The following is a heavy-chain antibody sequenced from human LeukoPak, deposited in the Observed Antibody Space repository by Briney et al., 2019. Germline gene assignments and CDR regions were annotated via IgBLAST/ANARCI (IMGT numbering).Heavy chain of an antibody. CDR2: IIPILGIA. CDR1: GGTFSSYA. CDR3: ARSAQYYDFWSGTYYFDY. V-gene: IGHV1-69*10. D-gene: IGHD3-3*01. Sequence: SVKVSCKASGGTFSSYAISWVRQAPGQGLEWMGGIIPILGIANYAQKFQGRVTITADKSTSTAYMELSSLRSEDTAVYYCARSAQYYDFWSGTYYFDYWGQGTLVTVSS. J-gene: IGHJ4*02.